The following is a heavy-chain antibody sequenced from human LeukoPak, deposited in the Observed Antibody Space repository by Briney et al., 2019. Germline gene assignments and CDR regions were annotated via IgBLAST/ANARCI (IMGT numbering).Heavy chain of an antibody. CDR1: GGSFSGYY. CDR3: ARDRLTGDFDY. V-gene: IGHV4-30-4*08. J-gene: IGHJ4*02. Sequence: PSETLSLTCAVYGGSFSGYYWSWIRQPPGKGLEWIGYTYYSGSTYYNPSLKSRVTISVDTSKNQFSLKLSSVTAADTAVYYCARDRLTGDFDYWGQGTLVTVSS. CDR2: TYYSGST.